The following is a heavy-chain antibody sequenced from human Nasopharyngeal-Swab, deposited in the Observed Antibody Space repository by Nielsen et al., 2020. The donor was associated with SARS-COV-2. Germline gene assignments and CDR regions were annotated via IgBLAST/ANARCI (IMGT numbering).Heavy chain of an antibody. J-gene: IGHJ5*02. D-gene: IGHD3-3*01. CDR1: GFSLSHARMG. CDR3: ARIPGVTYYDFQTRRRFDP. V-gene: IGHV2-26*01. Sequence: SGPTLVKPTEPLTLTCTVSGFSLSHARMGVSWIRQPPGKALEWLAHIFSNDEKSYSTSLKSRLTISKDTSKSQVVLTMTNMDPVDTATYYCARIPGVTYYDFQTRRRFDPWGQGTLVTVSS. CDR2: IFSNDEK.